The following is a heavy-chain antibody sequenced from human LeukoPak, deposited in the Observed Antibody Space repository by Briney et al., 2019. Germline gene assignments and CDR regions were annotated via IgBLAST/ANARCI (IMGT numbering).Heavy chain of an antibody. Sequence: KASETLSLTCTVSGGFISSYYWSWIRQPPGKGLEWIGSMYYSGSTNYKPSLKSRVTISVDTSKNQFSLKLSSVTAADPAVYYCARHAYYYDRSGSYEAFDIWGQGTMVTVSS. CDR2: MYYSGST. D-gene: IGHD3-22*01. CDR1: GGFISSYY. V-gene: IGHV4-59*08. CDR3: ARHAYYYDRSGSYEAFDI. J-gene: IGHJ3*02.